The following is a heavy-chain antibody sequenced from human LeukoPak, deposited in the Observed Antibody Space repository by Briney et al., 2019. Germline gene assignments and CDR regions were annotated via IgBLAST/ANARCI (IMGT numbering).Heavy chain of an antibody. CDR2: IYYSGST. CDR3: ARVTGYMIEDYFDY. V-gene: IGHV4-39*01. J-gene: IGHJ4*02. D-gene: IGHD3-22*01. CDR1: GGSISSYY. Sequence: PSETLSLTCTVSGGSISSYYWGWLRQPPGKGLEWIGSIYYSGSTYYNPSLKSRVTISVDTSKNQFSLKLSSVTAADTAVYYCARVTGYMIEDYFDYWGQGTLVTVSS.